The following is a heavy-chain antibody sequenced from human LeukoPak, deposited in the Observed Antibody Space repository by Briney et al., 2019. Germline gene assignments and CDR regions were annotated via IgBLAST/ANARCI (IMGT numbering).Heavy chain of an antibody. J-gene: IGHJ3*02. D-gene: IGHD2-15*01. CDR3: ARSEGSFCSGANCHAFDI. CDR1: GYSISSGYY. CDR2: IYHGGST. V-gene: IGHV4-38-2*01. Sequence: SETLSLTCAVSGYSISSGYYWGWIRQPPGKGLEWIGSIYHGGSTYYNPSLKSRVTISVDTSKNQFSLKLSSVTAADTALYYCARSEGSFCSGANCHAFDIWGQGAMSPSLQ.